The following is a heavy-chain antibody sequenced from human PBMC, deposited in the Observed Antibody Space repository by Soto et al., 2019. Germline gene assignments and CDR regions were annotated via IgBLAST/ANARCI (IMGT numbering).Heavy chain of an antibody. V-gene: IGHV1-18*01. D-gene: IGHD2-2*01. CDR1: GYTLTSYG. CDR3: ARGDCSSTSCLTDY. J-gene: IGHJ4*02. CDR2: ISAYNGNT. Sequence: ASVKVSCKASGYTLTSYGISWVRQAPGQGLEWMGWISAYNGNTNYAQKLQGRVTMTTDTSTSTAYMELSSLRSEDTAVYYCARGDCSSTSCLTDYWGQGTLVTVSS.